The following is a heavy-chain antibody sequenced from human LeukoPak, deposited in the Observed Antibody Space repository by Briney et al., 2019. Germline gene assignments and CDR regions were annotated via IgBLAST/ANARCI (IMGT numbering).Heavy chain of an antibody. D-gene: IGHD2-2*01. V-gene: IGHV1-18*04. CDR3: ARDWGDPRYCSSTSCQTLDY. CDR2: ISAYNGNT. J-gene: IGHJ4*02. Sequence: GASVKVSCKASGYTFTSYGISWVRQAPGQGLEWMGWISAYNGNTNYAQKLQGRATMTTDTSTSTAYMELRSLRSDDTAVYYCARDWGDPRYCSSTSCQTLDYWGQGTLVTVSS. CDR1: GYTFTSYG.